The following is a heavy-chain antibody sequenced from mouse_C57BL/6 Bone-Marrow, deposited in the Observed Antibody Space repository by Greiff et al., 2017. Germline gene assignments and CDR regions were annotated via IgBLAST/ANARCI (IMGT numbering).Heavy chain of an antibody. D-gene: IGHD2-3*01. Sequence: EVQLQESGAELVKPGASVKLSCTASGFNITDYYMHWVKQRPEKGLEWIGRIDPEDGETKYAPKFQGKATITADTSSNTAYLQLSSLTSEDTAVYYCARRDGTYYFDYGGQGTALTVSA. CDR1: GFNITDYY. CDR2: IDPEDGET. CDR3: ARRDGTYYFDY. V-gene: IGHV14-2*01. J-gene: IGHJ2*01.